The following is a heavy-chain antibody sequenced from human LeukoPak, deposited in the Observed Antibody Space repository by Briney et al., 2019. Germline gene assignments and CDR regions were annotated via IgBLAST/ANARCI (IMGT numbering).Heavy chain of an antibody. V-gene: IGHV5-51*01. CDR3: ARHVVPNYCSGGSCYRGYSDY. D-gene: IGHD2-15*01. CDR2: IYPAGSDA. CDR1: GYRFIDYW. Sequence: GGSLKISCRAFGYRFIDYWTGWVRQMPGKGPEWMGIIYPAGSDARYSPSFQGQVTISADKSISTAYLQWSSLKASDTAMYYCARHVVPNYCSGGSCYRGYSDYWGQGTLVTVSS. J-gene: IGHJ4*02.